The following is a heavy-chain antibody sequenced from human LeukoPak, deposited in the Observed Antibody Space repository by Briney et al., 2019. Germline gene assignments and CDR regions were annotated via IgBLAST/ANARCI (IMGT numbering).Heavy chain of an antibody. CDR2: INHSGST. CDR1: GGSFRGYY. Sequence: PSETLSLTCAVYGGSFRGYYWSWIRQPPGKGLEWIGEINHSGSTNYNPSLKSRVTISVDTSKNQFSLKLSSVTAADTAVYYCAEEESGAFDIWGQGTMVTVSS. V-gene: IGHV4-34*01. CDR3: AEEESGAFDI. J-gene: IGHJ3*02.